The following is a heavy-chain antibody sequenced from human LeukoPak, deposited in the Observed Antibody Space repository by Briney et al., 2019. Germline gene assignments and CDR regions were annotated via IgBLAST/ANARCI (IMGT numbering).Heavy chain of an antibody. CDR3: ARSAETIFGVVIGVGHFDY. CDR1: GYTFTSYG. CDR2: ISAYNGNT. V-gene: IGHV1-18*01. J-gene: IGHJ4*02. D-gene: IGHD3-3*01. Sequence: ASVRVSCKASGYTFTSYGISWVRQAPGQGLEWMGWISAYNGNTNYAQKLQGRVTMTTDTSTSTAYMELRSLRSDDTAVYYCARSAETIFGVVIGVGHFDYWGQGTLVTVSS.